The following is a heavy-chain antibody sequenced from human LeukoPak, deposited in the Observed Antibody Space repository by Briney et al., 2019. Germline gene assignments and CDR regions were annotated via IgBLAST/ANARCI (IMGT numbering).Heavy chain of an antibody. V-gene: IGHV4-59*01. Sequence: SETLSLTCTVSGGSITSYYYTWIRQPPGKGLEWIGYIYYSGNTNYNPSLKSRVTISIDMSKNQFSLRLNTVTAADTAVYYCAREDSGTSIDYWGQGTLVTVSS. D-gene: IGHD1-26*01. CDR2: IYYSGNT. J-gene: IGHJ4*01. CDR1: GGSITSYY. CDR3: AREDSGTSIDY.